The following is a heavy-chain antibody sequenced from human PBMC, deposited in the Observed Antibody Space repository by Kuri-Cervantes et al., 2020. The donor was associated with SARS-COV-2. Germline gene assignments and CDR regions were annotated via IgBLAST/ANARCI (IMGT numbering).Heavy chain of an antibody. V-gene: IGHV3-30*04. CDR2: ISYDGSNK. Sequence: GGSLRLSCAASGFTFSSYAMHWVRQAPGKGLEWVAVISYDGSNKYYADSVKGRFTISRDNSKNTPYLQMNSLRAEDTAVYYCAREGAFDNYYYYYMDVWGKGTTVTVSS. CDR3: AREGAFDNYYYYYMDV. D-gene: IGHD1-26*01. J-gene: IGHJ6*03. CDR1: GFTFSSYA.